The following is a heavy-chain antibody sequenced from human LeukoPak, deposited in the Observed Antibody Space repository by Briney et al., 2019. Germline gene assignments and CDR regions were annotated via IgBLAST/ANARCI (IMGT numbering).Heavy chain of an antibody. Sequence: SETLSLTCSVSGGSMFSYYWNWIRQPPGKGLEWIGYIYYNGITKYSPSLRSRGTISFATSRNQSSLRLTSVTAADTAIYYCARRAYYDSSGYHPTSGYFDLWGRGTLVTVSS. CDR2: IYYNGIT. J-gene: IGHJ2*01. D-gene: IGHD3-22*01. V-gene: IGHV4-59*08. CDR1: GGSMFSYY. CDR3: ARRAYYDSSGYHPTSGYFDL.